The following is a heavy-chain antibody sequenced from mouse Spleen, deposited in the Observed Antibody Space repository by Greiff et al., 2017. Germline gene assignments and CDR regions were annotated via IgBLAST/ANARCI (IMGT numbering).Heavy chain of an antibody. D-gene: IGHD2-3*01. CDR1: GFSLTSYG. CDR3: ATHDGYSLAY. CDR2: IWSGGST. J-gene: IGHJ3*01. V-gene: IGHV2-2*01. Sequence: QVQLQQSGPGLVQPSQSLSITCTVSGFSLTSYGVHWVRQSPGKGLEWLGVIWSGGSTDYNAAFISRLSISKDNSKSQVFFKMNSLQADDTAIYYCATHDGYSLAYWGQGTLVTVSA.